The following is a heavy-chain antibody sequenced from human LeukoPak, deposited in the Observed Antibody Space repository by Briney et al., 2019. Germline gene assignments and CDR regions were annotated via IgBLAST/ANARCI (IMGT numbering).Heavy chain of an antibody. Sequence: SETLSLTCTVSGGSISTYYWSWIRQPPGKGLEWIGYIYYSGSTNYNPSLKSRVTISVDTSKNQFSLKLSSVTAADTAVYYCARGLHYGCFDLWGRGTLVTVSS. CDR1: GGSISTYY. CDR3: ARGLHYGCFDL. D-gene: IGHD4-17*01. CDR2: IYYSGST. J-gene: IGHJ2*01. V-gene: IGHV4-59*01.